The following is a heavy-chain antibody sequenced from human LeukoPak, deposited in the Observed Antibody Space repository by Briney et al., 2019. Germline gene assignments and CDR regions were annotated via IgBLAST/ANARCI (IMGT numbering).Heavy chain of an antibody. D-gene: IGHD3-22*01. CDR2: IYYSGST. Sequence: SETLSLTCTVSGVSISSGGSYWSWIRQHPGKGLEWIGFIYYSGSTYYNPSLKSRVVISIDTSKNQFSLKLSSVTAVDTAVYYCARGGRYDSSGYYPNYFDYWGQGTLVTVSS. V-gene: IGHV4-31*03. CDR3: ARGGRYDSSGYYPNYFDY. CDR1: GVSISSGGSY. J-gene: IGHJ4*02.